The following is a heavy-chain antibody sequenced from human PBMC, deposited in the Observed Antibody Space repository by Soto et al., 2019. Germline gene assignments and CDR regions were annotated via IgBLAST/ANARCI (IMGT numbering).Heavy chain of an antibody. D-gene: IGHD5-18*01. J-gene: IGHJ6*02. CDR3: ARESGGYSYGYWAKRDYYYGMDV. V-gene: IGHV1-69*13. CDR1: GGTFSSYA. Sequence: ASVKVSCQASGGTFSSYAISWVRQAPGQGLEWMGGIIPIFGTANYAQKFQGRVTITADESTSTAYMELSSLRSEDTAVYYCARESGGYSYGYWAKRDYYYGMDVWGQGTTVTVSS. CDR2: IIPIFGTA.